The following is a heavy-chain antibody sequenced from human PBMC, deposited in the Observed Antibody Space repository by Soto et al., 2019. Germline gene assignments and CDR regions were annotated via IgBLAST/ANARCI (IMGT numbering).Heavy chain of an antibody. Sequence: EVQLVGSGGGVVRPGGSLRLSCAASGFIFDDYGMRWVRQAPGKGLEWVSGINWNGGSTGYADSVKGRFTISRDNAKNSLYLQMNSLRAEDTALYHCARGQRRSYYYYYYMDVWGKGTTVTVSS. V-gene: IGHV3-20*01. J-gene: IGHJ6*03. CDR1: GFIFDDYG. CDR2: INWNGGST. CDR3: ARGQRRSYYYYYYMDV. D-gene: IGHD1-1*01.